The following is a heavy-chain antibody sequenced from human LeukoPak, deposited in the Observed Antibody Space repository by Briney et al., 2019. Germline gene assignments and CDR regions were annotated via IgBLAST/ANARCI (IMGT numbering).Heavy chain of an antibody. D-gene: IGHD3-16*01. CDR2: IYYSGST. V-gene: IGHV4-39*01. J-gene: IGHJ4*02. CDR1: GGSISSSSYY. Sequence: SETLSLTCTVSGGSISSSSYYWGWIRQPPGKGLEWIGSIYYSGSTYYNPSLKSRVTISVDTSKNQLSLKLSSVTAADTAVYYCARGGDLAYFDYWGQGTLVTVSS. CDR3: ARGGDLAYFDY.